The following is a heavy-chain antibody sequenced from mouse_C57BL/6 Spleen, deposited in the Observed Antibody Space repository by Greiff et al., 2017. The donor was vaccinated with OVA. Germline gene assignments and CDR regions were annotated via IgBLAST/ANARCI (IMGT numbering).Heavy chain of an antibody. CDR2: IDPSDSYT. CDR3: AGSSYGYDGPLAMDY. CDR1: GYTFTSYW. Sequence: VQLQQPGAELVMPGASVKLSCKASGYTFTSYWMHWVKQRPGQGLEWIGEIDPSDSYTNYNQKFKGKSTLTVDKSSSTAYMQLSSLTSEDSAVYYCAGSSYGYDGPLAMDYWGQGTSVTVSS. V-gene: IGHV1-69*01. J-gene: IGHJ4*01. D-gene: IGHD2-9*01.